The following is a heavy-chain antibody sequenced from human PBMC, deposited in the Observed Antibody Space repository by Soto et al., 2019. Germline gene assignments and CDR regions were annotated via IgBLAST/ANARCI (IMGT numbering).Heavy chain of an antibody. D-gene: IGHD6-19*01. CDR3: ARHAVVQWLGEYNWFDP. Sequence: EVQLVQSGAEVKKPGESLKISCKGSGYTFTNYWIGWMRQMPGKGLEWMGIISPGDSDTRYSTSFQGQVTISADKSISTAYLQWSSLKASDTAMYYCARHAVVQWLGEYNWFDPWGQGTLVTVSS. CDR1: GYTFTNYW. V-gene: IGHV5-51*01. J-gene: IGHJ5*02. CDR2: ISPGDSDT.